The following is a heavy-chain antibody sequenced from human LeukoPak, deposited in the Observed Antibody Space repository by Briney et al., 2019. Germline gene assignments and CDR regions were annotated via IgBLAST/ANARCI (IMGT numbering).Heavy chain of an antibody. CDR3: ARDRGGYSYGYYFDY. Sequence: SETLSLTRTVSGGSISSYYWSWIRQPAGKGLEWIGRIYTSGSTNYNPSLKSRVTMSVDTPKNQFSLKLSSVTAADTAVYYCARDRGGYSYGYYFDYWGQGTLVTVSS. CDR2: IYTSGST. V-gene: IGHV4-4*07. CDR1: GGSISSYY. J-gene: IGHJ4*02. D-gene: IGHD5-18*01.